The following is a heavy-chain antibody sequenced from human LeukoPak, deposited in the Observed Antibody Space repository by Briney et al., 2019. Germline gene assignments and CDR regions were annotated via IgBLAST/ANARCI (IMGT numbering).Heavy chain of an antibody. Sequence: PSETLSLTCTVSLDSTTSNFWSWVRQPPGKGLEWTGEIHRSGSPNYNPSLQSRVTISIDTSRNQFVLEVSSVTAADTAVYYCAREILGGFNPGAYWGQGTLVTVSS. J-gene: IGHJ4*02. CDR3: AREILGGFNPGAY. CDR1: LDSTTSNF. CDR2: IHRSGSP. V-gene: IGHV4-59*12. D-gene: IGHD1-14*01.